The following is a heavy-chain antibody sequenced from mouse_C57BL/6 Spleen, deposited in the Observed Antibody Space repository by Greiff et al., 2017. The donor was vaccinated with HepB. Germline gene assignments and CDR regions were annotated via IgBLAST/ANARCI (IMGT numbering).Heavy chain of an antibody. CDR1: GFTFSSYG. J-gene: IGHJ1*03. V-gene: IGHV5-6*01. CDR2: ISSGGSYT. CDR3: ARHEGDYGSSPYWYFDV. D-gene: IGHD1-1*01. Sequence: EVKVVESGGDLVKPGGSLKLSCAASGFTFSSYGMSWVRQTPDKRLEWVATISSGGSYTYYPDSVKGRFTISRDNAKNTLYLQMSSLKSEDTAMYYCARHEGDYGSSPYWYFDVWGTGTTVTVSS.